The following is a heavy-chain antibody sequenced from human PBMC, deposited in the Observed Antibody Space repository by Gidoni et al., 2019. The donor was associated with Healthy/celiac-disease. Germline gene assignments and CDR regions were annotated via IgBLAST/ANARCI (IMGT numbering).Heavy chain of an antibody. D-gene: IGHD2-21*02. Sequence: QVQLQQWGAGLLKPSETLSLTCAVYGGSFSGYSWSWIRQPPGKGLEWIGEINHSGSTNYNPSLKSRVTISVDTSKNQFSLKLSSVTAADTAVYYCARGRQLIHGVVVTAMGWFDPWGQGTLVTVSS. CDR1: GGSFSGYS. J-gene: IGHJ5*02. V-gene: IGHV4-34*01. CDR2: INHSGST. CDR3: ARGRQLIHGVVVTAMGWFDP.